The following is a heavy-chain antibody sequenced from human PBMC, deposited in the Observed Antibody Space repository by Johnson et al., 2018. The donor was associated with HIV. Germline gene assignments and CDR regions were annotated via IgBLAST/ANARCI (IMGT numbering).Heavy chain of an antibody. CDR2: IKSKTDGGTT. J-gene: IGHJ3*02. CDR1: GFTFSNAW. Sequence: MLLVESGGGLVKPGGSLILSCAASGFTFSNAWMSWVRQAPGKGLEWVGRIKSKTDGGTTDYAAPVKGRFTIPRDDSKNTLYLQMNSLKTEDTAVYYCTTAGLRYFDWFTGAFDIWGQGTMVTVSS. D-gene: IGHD3-9*01. CDR3: TTAGLRYFDWFTGAFDI. V-gene: IGHV3-15*01.